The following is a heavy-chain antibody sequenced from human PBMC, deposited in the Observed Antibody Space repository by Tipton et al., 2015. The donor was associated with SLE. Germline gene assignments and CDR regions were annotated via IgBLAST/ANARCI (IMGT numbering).Heavy chain of an antibody. V-gene: IGHV5-10-1*01. CDR3: ARRDEAVAGLFDY. D-gene: IGHD6-19*01. J-gene: IGHJ4*02. Sequence: GHVTISADKSISTAYLQWSSLKASDTAMYYCARRDEAVAGLFDYWGQGTLVTVSS.